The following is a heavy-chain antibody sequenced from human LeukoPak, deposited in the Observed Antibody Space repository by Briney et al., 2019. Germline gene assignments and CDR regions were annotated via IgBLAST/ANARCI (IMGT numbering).Heavy chain of an antibody. CDR3: ARGGPTRRGAFDI. Sequence: PSETLSLTCTVSGDSISGYYWSWIRQPPGKGLEWIGEINHSGSTNYNPSLKSRVTISVDTSKNQFSLKLSSVTAADTAVHYCARGGPTRRGAFDIWGQGTMVTVSS. CDR1: GDSISGYY. J-gene: IGHJ3*02. V-gene: IGHV4-34*01. CDR2: INHSGST. D-gene: IGHD3-10*01.